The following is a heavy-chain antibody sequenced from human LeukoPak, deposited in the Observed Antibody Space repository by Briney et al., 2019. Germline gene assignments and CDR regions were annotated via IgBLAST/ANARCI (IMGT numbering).Heavy chain of an antibody. Sequence: GGSLRLSCAASGFTFDDYAMHWVRQAPGKGLEWVSGISWNSGITVYVDSVKGRFTISRDYAKNSLYLQMNSLRPEDTAFYYCAKDHLSLPSAAAGFFDYWGQGTLVTVSS. D-gene: IGHD6-13*01. CDR1: GFTFDDYA. J-gene: IGHJ4*02. V-gene: IGHV3-9*01. CDR2: ISWNSGIT. CDR3: AKDHLSLPSAAAGFFDY.